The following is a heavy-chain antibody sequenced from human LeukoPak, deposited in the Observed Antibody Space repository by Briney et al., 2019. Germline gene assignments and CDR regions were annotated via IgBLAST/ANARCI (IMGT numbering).Heavy chain of an antibody. Sequence: ASVKVSCKASGYTFTSYDINWVRQATGQGLEWMGWMNPNSGNTGYAQKFQGRVTMTRNTSISTACMELSSLRSEDTAVYYCARVHSGWNAFGFDPWGQGTLVTVSS. CDR2: MNPNSGNT. J-gene: IGHJ5*02. D-gene: IGHD6-19*01. V-gene: IGHV1-8*01. CDR3: ARVHSGWNAFGFDP. CDR1: GYTFTSYD.